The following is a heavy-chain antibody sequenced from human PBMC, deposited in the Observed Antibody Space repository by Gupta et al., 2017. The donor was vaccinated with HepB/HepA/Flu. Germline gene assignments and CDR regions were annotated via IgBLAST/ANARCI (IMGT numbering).Heavy chain of an antibody. CDR1: DGSISGWY. CDR2: IHYSGIP. Sequence: VRLRESGPGLVKPSETLSLICTVSDGSISGWYWSWIRQPPGKGLEWIGYIHYSGIPNYNPSLKSRTTISVDTSNNQFSLKLSSVTAADTAVYYCAGDSDSSQRSDFWGQGILVTVSS. V-gene: IGHV4-59*01. D-gene: IGHD2-21*02. CDR3: AGDSDSSQRSDF. J-gene: IGHJ4*02.